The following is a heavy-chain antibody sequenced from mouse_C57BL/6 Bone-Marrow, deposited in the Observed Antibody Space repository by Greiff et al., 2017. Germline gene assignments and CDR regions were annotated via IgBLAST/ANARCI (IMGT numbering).Heavy chain of an antibody. CDR3: TATTVVAPGFAY. CDR2: IRLKSDNYAT. V-gene: IGHV6-3*01. CDR1: GFTFSNYW. Sequence: EVKVVESGGGLVQPGGSMKLSCVASGFTFSNYWMNWVRQSPEKGLEWVAQIRLKSDNYATHYAESVKGRFTISRDDSKSSVYLQMNNLRAEDTGIYYCTATTVVAPGFAYWGQGTLVTVSA. J-gene: IGHJ3*01. D-gene: IGHD1-1*01.